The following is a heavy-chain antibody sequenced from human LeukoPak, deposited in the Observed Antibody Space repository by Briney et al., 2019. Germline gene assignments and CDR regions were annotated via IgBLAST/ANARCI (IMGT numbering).Heavy chain of an antibody. CDR2: IYYSGST. D-gene: IGHD3-16*01. CDR3: ARGRYGWLPFDY. Sequence: SETLSLTCTVSGGSISSYYWSWIRQPPGKGLEWIGHIYYSGSTNYNPSLKSRVTISVDTSKNQFTLKLSSVTAADTAVYYCARGRYGWLPFDYWGQGPLVTVSS. V-gene: IGHV4-59*01. CDR1: GGSISSYY. J-gene: IGHJ4*02.